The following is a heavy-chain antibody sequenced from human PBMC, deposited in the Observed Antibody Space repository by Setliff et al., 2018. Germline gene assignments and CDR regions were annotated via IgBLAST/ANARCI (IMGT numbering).Heavy chain of an antibody. CDR3: AGDKPLQHNYNFWSGYCPY. D-gene: IGHD3-3*01. Sequence: GGSLRLSCTASGLTFGDYAMGWVRQAPGKGLEWVGYIRSKAYGETTEYAASVEDRFTISRDDPKNTAYLQMNSLKTDDTGVYYCAGDKPLQHNYNFWSGYCPYWGQGTLVTVSS. CDR1: GLTFGDYA. J-gene: IGHJ4*02. CDR2: IRSKAYGETT. V-gene: IGHV3-49*04.